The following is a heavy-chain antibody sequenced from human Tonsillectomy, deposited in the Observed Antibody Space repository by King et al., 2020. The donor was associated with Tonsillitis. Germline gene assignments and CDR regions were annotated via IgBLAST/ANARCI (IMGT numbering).Heavy chain of an antibody. CDR3: ARDRGLGLGYCGGGICYSGFY. CDR1: GFIFSDYY. CDR2: ISSSGSTI. J-gene: IGHJ4*02. V-gene: IGHV3-11*01. D-gene: IGHD2-15*01. Sequence: VQLVESGGGLVKPGGSLRLSCAASGFIFSDYYMSWIRQAPGKGLEWVSYISSSGSTIYYADSVKGRVTISRDNAKNSLYLQMNSLRAEDTAVYYCARDRGLGLGYCGGGICYSGFYWGQGTLVTVSS.